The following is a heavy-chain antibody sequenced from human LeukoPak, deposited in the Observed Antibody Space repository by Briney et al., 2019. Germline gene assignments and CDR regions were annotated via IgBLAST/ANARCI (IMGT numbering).Heavy chain of an antibody. D-gene: IGHD6-13*01. V-gene: IGHV3-23*01. CDR1: GFTFRSYA. CDR3: ARDLSSRDAY. Sequence: PGGSLRLSCAASGFTFRSYAMTWVRQAPGKGLEWVSAISGDAANTYYADSVKGRFAISRDNTKNSLYLQMNSLTVEDTAVYYCARDLSSRDAYWGQGTLVTVSS. J-gene: IGHJ4*02. CDR2: ISGDAANT.